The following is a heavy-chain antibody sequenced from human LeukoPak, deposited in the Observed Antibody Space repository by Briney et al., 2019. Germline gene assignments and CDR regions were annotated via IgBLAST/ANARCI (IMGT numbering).Heavy chain of an antibody. J-gene: IGHJ6*02. Sequence: GGSLRFSCLTSGFTLSTNAMSWVRQAPGKGLEWISGISGSGASTYYADSVKGRFTISRDNAKNTLYLQTNSLRAEDTAVYYCARPRGIAAARHYYYYYGMDVWGQGTTVTVSS. V-gene: IGHV3-23*01. CDR2: ISGSGAST. D-gene: IGHD6-13*01. CDR3: ARPRGIAAARHYYYYYGMDV. CDR1: GFTLSTNA.